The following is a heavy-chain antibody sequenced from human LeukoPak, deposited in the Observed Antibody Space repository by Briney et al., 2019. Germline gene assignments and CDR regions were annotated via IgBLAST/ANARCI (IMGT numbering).Heavy chain of an antibody. Sequence: PSETLSLTCAVSGGSITNNNWWNWVRQPPGKGLEWIGEIHHSGSTNYNPSLKTRVTISIDTSKNQFSLKLTSVTAADTAIFYCASGYFVHTFDFWGQGTLGTVSS. D-gene: IGHD2-2*03. CDR2: IHHSGST. CDR3: ASGYFVHTFDF. CDR1: GGSITNNNW. J-gene: IGHJ4*02. V-gene: IGHV4-4*02.